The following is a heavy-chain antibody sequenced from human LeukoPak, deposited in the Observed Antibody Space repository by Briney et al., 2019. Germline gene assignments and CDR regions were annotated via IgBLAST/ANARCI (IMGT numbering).Heavy chain of an antibody. CDR3: AKSRGDHLFDY. CDR1: GFTFSTYA. V-gene: IGHV3-23*01. Sequence: GGSLRLSCAASGFTFSTYAMNWVRQAPGKGLEWVSTISRSGDSTYYADSVKGRFTISRDNSKNTLYLQMNSLRAEDTAVYYCAKSRGDHLFDYWGQGTLVTVSS. CDR2: ISRSGDST. J-gene: IGHJ4*02. D-gene: IGHD6-25*01.